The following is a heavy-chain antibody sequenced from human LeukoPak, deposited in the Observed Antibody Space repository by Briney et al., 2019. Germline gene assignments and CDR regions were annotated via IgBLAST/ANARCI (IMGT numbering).Heavy chain of an antibody. CDR2: ISAYNGNT. D-gene: IGHD6-13*01. J-gene: IGHJ4*02. V-gene: IGHV1-18*01. CDR1: GYIFTSYG. Sequence: ASVKVSCKASGYIFTSYGINWVRQAPGQGLEWMGWISAYNGNTNFAQKLQGRVTMTTATSTSTVYMELRSLRSDDTAVYYCARSPGIGTAGTVDYWGQGTLVTVSS. CDR3: ARSPGIGTAGTVDY.